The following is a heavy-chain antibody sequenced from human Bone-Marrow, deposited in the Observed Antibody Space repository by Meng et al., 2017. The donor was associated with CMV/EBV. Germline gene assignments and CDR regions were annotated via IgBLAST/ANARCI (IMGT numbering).Heavy chain of an antibody. Sequence: GGSLRLSCAASGFTFSSYWMHWVRQAPGKGLVWLARINSDGSSTTYADSVKGRFTISRDNAKNTLYLQMHRLRAEDTAVYYCAREYCDSTTCYDYWGQGTLVTVSS. J-gene: IGHJ4*02. D-gene: IGHD2/OR15-2a*01. CDR3: AREYCDSTTCYDY. CDR1: GFTFSSYW. CDR2: INSDGSST. V-gene: IGHV3-74*01.